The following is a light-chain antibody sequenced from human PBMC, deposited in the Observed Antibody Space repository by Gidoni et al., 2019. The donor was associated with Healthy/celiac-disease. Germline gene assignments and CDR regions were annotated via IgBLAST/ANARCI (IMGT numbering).Light chain of an antibody. CDR2: DVS. J-gene: IGLJ2*01. V-gene: IGLV2-11*01. Sequence: QSALTQPRSGAGSPGQSVTISCTGTSSDVGGYNYVSWYQQHPGKAPKLMIYDVSKRPSGVPDRFSGSKSGNTASLTISGLQAEDEADYYCCSYAGSCVVFGGGTKLTVL. CDR3: CSYAGSCVV. CDR1: SSDVGGYNY.